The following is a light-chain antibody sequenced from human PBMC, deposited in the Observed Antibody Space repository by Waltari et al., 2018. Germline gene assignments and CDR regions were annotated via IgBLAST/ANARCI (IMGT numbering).Light chain of an antibody. CDR2: KTS. CDR3: QQYNTYSLWA. V-gene: IGKV1-5*03. Sequence: DIQMTQSPFTLSASIGDRVTITCRASQHLSRWLAWYQQKPGKAPNLLIYKTSSLQGGVPSRFNGSGSGTEFTLTITSLQPEDFATYYCQQYNTYSLWAFGQGTKVEIK. J-gene: IGKJ1*01. CDR1: QHLSRW.